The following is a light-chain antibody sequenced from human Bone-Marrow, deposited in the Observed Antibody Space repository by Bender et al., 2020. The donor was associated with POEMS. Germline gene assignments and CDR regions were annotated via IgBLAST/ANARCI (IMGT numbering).Light chain of an antibody. J-gene: IGLJ3*02. CDR3: QSYDNSLGGWV. Sequence: QSALTQPASVSASPGQSVTISCTGTSSDVGAYNYVSWYQQHPGKAPKLMIYDVTKRPSGVPDRFSGSKSGTSASLAITGLQAEDEGDYYCQSYDNSLGGWVFGGGTKLTVL. V-gene: IGLV2-14*03. CDR2: DVT. CDR1: SSDVGAYNY.